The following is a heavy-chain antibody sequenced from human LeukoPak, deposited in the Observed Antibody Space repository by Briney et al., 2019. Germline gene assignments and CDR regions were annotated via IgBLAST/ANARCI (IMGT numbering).Heavy chain of an antibody. D-gene: IGHD3-22*01. CDR2: ISYDGSNK. J-gene: IGHJ4*02. CDR3: ARATYYYDSSGYYYTYYFDY. V-gene: IGHV3-30-3*01. CDR1: EFTFSSYA. Sequence: GRSLRLSCAASEFTFSSYAMHWVRQAPGKGLEWVAVISYDGSNKYYADSVKGRFTISRDNSKNTLYLQMNSLRAEDTAVYYCARATYYYDSSGYYYTYYFDYWGQGTLVTVSS.